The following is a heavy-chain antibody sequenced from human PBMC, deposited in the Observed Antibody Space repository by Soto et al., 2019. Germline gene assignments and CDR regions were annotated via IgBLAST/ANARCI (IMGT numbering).Heavy chain of an antibody. CDR1: GGTFSSYA. D-gene: IGHD3-22*01. CDR3: ARDRQAYYDSSGYYWGHY. J-gene: IGHJ4*02. V-gene: IGHV1-69*13. CDR2: IIPIFGTA. Sequence: SVKVSCKASGGTFSSYAISWVRQARGQGLEWMGGIIPIFGTANYAQKFQGRVTITADESTSTAYMELSSLRSEDTAAYYCARDRQAYYDSSGYYWGHYWGQGTLVTVSS.